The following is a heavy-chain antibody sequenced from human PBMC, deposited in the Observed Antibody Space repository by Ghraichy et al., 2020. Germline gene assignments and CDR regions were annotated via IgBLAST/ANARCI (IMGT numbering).Heavy chain of an antibody. CDR3: AIRLNEYGDYWSDP. CDR2: IGAYNRNT. J-gene: IGHJ5*02. CDR1: GHTFSTYG. Sequence: ASVKVSCKDSGHTFSTYGISWVRQAPGQGLEWMGWIGAYNRNTNYAQKFQGRVTMTTDTSTSTAYMELRSLRSDDTAVYYCAIRLNEYGDYWSDPWGQGTLVTVSS. V-gene: IGHV1-18*01. D-gene: IGHD4/OR15-4a*01.